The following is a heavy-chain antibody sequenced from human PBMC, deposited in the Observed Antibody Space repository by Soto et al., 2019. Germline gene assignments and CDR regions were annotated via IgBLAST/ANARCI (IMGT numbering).Heavy chain of an antibody. V-gene: IGHV1-69*01. D-gene: IGHD2-2*01. Sequence: QVQLVQSGAEVKKPGASMKVSCKASGGPFSSYAIRWVRQAPGQGLEWMGGITPMFGRPNFAQKFRGRVTITADESTRTVPMELSGLRSEDTAVYYCAREGCSGPSCGARRVLNGFDHWGQGTLVTVAS. CDR3: AREGCSGPSCGARRVLNGFDH. CDR2: ITPMFGRP. J-gene: IGHJ5*02. CDR1: GGPFSSYA.